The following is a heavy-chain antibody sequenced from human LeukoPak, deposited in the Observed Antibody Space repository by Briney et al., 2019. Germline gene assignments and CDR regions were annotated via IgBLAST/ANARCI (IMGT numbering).Heavy chain of an antibody. D-gene: IGHD6-19*01. V-gene: IGHV3-23*01. J-gene: IGHJ4*02. Sequence: GGSLRLSCAASGFTFSSYAMSWVRHAPGKGLEWVSAISGSGGSTYYAASVKCRFTISRDNSKNTLYLQMNSLRAEDTAVYYCAKDRIAVARNYFDYWGQGTLVTVSS. CDR2: ISGSGGST. CDR3: AKDRIAVARNYFDY. CDR1: GFTFSSYA.